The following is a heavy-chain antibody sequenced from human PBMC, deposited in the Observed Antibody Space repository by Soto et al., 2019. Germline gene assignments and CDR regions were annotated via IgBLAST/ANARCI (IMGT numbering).Heavy chain of an antibody. Sequence: SETLSLTCTVSGGSISSYYWSWIRQPPGKGLEWIGYIYYSGSTNYNPSLKSRVTISVDTSKNQFSLKLSSVTAADTAVYYCARVRTITIFGVVTTYMDVWGKGTTVTVSS. D-gene: IGHD3-3*01. CDR1: GGSISSYY. CDR3: ARVRTITIFGVVTTYMDV. CDR2: IYYSGST. V-gene: IGHV4-59*01. J-gene: IGHJ6*03.